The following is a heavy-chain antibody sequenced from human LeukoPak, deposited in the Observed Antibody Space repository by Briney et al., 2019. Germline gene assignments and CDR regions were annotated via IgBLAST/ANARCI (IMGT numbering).Heavy chain of an antibody. CDR1: GFTFDNYA. CDR2: ISLNSGYI. Sequence: HPGGSLRLSCAASGFTFDNYAMHWVRQAPGKGLEWLSIISLNSGYIGYADSVKGRFIISRDNAKKSLDLQMNSLRAEDTAFYYCAKVRETYSSGYFFDYWGQGTLVTVSS. J-gene: IGHJ4*02. D-gene: IGHD6-19*01. V-gene: IGHV3-9*01. CDR3: AKVRETYSSGYFFDY.